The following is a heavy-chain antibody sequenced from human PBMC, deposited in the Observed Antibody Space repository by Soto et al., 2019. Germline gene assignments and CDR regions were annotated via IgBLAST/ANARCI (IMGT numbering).Heavy chain of an antibody. V-gene: IGHV3-13*01. CDR3: ARDGLTGAPYGMDV. Sequence: GGSLRLSCAASGFTFSTYDMHWVRQAAGKGLGWVSAIGTTGDTYYPGSVKGRFTISREDAKNSLYLQMNSLRAEDTAVYYCARDGLTGAPYGMDVWGQGTTVTVSS. CDR2: IGTTGDT. D-gene: IGHD3-10*01. CDR1: GFTFSTYD. J-gene: IGHJ6*02.